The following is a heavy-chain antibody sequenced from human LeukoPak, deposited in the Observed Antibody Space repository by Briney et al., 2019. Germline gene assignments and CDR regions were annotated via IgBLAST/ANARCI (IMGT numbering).Heavy chain of an antibody. V-gene: IGHV4-59*08. Sequence: TSETLSLTCTVSGGSINSYYWSWIRQPPGKGLEWIGYIYYSGSTNYNPSLKSRVTMLLDTSKNHISLKLTSVTAADTAIYFCARASETAMVTLWGQGTLVTVSS. J-gene: IGHJ4*02. CDR2: IYYSGST. CDR3: ARASETAMVTL. CDR1: GGSINSYY. D-gene: IGHD5-18*01.